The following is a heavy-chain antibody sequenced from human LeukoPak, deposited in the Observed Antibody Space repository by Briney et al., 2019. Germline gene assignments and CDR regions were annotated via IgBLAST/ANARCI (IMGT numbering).Heavy chain of an antibody. CDR3: ATSVDGLITIRTYFEH. J-gene: IGHJ4*02. CDR2: FDPEDGET. Sequence: ASVKASCKVSGYTLTELSMHWVRQAPGKGLEWMGGFDPEDGETIYAQKFQGRVSMTEDTSTNTAYMELYSLRSDDTAVYYCATSVDGLITIRTYFEHWGQGTLVTVSS. CDR1: GYTLTELS. V-gene: IGHV1-24*01. D-gene: IGHD3-3*01.